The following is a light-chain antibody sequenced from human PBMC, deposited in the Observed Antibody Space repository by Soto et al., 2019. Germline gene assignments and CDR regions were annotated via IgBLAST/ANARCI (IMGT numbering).Light chain of an antibody. CDR2: DAS. Sequence: EIVLTQSPATLSLSPGERATLSCRASQSVSSYLAWYQQKPGQAPRLLIYDASNRATGIPARFSGSGSGTDFTPTISILDHEDFAVYYCQQRSNWPPWTFGQGTKVEIK. CDR1: QSVSSY. V-gene: IGKV3-11*01. J-gene: IGKJ1*01. CDR3: QQRSNWPPWT.